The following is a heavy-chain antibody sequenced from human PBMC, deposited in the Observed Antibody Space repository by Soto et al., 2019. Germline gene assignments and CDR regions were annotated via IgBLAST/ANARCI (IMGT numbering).Heavy chain of an antibody. CDR1: GFTFSSYE. V-gene: IGHV3-48*03. J-gene: IGHJ4*02. Sequence: EVQLVESGGGLVQPGGSLRLSCAASGFTFSSYEMNWIRQAPGKGLEWVSYISSIATTIYYADSVKGRFTISRDNAKNSLFLYLKSLRHEDTAVYYCTRSPPTLGDWGQGTLVTVSS. CDR3: TRSPPTLGD. CDR2: ISSIATTI. D-gene: IGHD1-26*01.